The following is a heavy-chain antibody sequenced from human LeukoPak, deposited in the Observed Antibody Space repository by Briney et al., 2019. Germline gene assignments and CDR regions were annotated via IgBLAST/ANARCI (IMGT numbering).Heavy chain of an antibody. V-gene: IGHV3-23*01. J-gene: IGHJ5*02. CDR3: AKEHGITGTTSWGVDP. D-gene: IGHD1-7*01. CDR2: ISGSGGST. Sequence: GGSLRLSCAASGFTFSSYAMSWVRQAPGKGLEWVSAISGSGGSTYYADSVKGRFTISRDNSKNTLYLQMNSLRAEDTAVYYCAKEHGITGTTSWGVDPWGQGTLVTVSS. CDR1: GFTFSSYA.